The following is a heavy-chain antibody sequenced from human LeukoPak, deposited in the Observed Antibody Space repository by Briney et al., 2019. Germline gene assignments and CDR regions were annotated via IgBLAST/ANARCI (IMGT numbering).Heavy chain of an antibody. Sequence: SVKVSCKASGGTFSSYAISWVRQAPGQGLEWMGGIIPIFGTANYAQKFQGRVTITADESTSTAYMELSSLRSEDTAVYYCARIWRPPYCGGDCYVWFDPWGQGTLVTVSS. D-gene: IGHD2-21*02. CDR3: ARIWRPPYCGGDCYVWFDP. V-gene: IGHV1-69*13. CDR1: GGTFSSYA. J-gene: IGHJ5*02. CDR2: IIPIFGTA.